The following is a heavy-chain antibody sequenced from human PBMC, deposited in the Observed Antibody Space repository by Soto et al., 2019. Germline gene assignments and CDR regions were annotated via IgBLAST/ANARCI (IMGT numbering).Heavy chain of an antibody. CDR1: RYTFTSYD. CDR2: MNANSGNT. V-gene: IGHV1-8*01. CDR3: ARGGGYSGYLDW. D-gene: IGHD5-12*01. Sequence: VSSVKVSCKASRYTFTSYDINWVRQATGQGLEGMGWMNANSGNTSYAQKFQGRVTMTRNTSISTAYMELSSLRSEDTAVYYCARGGGYSGYLDWWGQGTLVTVSS. J-gene: IGHJ4*02.